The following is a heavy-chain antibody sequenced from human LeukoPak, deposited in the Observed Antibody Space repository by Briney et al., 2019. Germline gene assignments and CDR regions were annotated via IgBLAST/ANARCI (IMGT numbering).Heavy chain of an antibody. CDR3: TTAPRGYCSGGSCSYAFDI. V-gene: IGHV3-15*01. CDR1: TFTFSNAW. J-gene: IGHJ2*01. Sequence: GGSLRLSCAASTFTFSNAWMSWVRQAPGKGLEWVGRIKSKSAGGTTDYAAPVKGRFTISRDDSKNTLYLQMNSLKTEDTAVYYCTTAPRGYCSGGSCSYAFDIWGRGTLVTVSS. CDR2: IKSKSAGGTT. D-gene: IGHD2-15*01.